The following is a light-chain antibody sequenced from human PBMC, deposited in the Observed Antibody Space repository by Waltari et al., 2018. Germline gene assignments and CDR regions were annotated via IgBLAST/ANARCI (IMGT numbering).Light chain of an antibody. CDR3: QHYVRLPVA. V-gene: IGKV3-20*01. CDR1: QSIPGT. J-gene: IGKJ1*01. Sequence: IVLTQSPGTLSLSPGERATLSCRASQSIPGTLVWYQQKPDQPPRLLIYGASNRAAGIPDRFSGSGFGTDFSLTISRLESEDFAVYYCQHYVRLPVAFGQGTKV. CDR2: GAS.